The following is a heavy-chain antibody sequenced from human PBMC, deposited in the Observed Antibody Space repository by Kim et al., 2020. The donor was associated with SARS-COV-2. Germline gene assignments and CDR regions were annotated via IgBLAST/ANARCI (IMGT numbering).Heavy chain of an antibody. CDR1: GFTFSSYA. Sequence: GGSLRLSCAASGFTFSSYAMSWVRQAPGKGLEWVSAISGSGGSTYYADSVKGRFTISRDNSKNTLYLQMNSLRAEDTAVYYCAKDLYDILTWTSDYWGQGTLVTVSS. CDR3: AKDLYDILTWTSDY. V-gene: IGHV3-23*01. D-gene: IGHD3-9*01. CDR2: ISGSGGST. J-gene: IGHJ4*02.